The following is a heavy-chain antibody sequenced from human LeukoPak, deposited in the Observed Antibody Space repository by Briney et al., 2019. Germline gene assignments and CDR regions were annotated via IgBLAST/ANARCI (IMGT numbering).Heavy chain of an antibody. D-gene: IGHD3-22*01. V-gene: IGHV3-30*03. CDR3: ARDPDYYDSSGYYDY. CDR2: VSYDGSNK. CDR1: GFTFNNYG. J-gene: IGHJ4*02. Sequence: GGSLRLSCAASGFTFNNYGMHWVRQAPGKGLEWVAVVSYDGSNKYYADSVKGRFTISRDNSNNTLYLQMNSLRAEDTAVYYCARDPDYYDSSGYYDYWGQGTLVTVSS.